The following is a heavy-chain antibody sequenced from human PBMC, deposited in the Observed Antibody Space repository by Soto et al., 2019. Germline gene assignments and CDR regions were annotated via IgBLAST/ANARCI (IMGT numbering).Heavy chain of an antibody. CDR3: AKEGITIFGVVIPDNPYYYGMDV. CDR2: ISGSGGST. V-gene: IGHV3-23*01. J-gene: IGHJ6*02. CDR1: GFTFSNAW. D-gene: IGHD3-3*01. Sequence: PGGSLRLSCAASGFTFSNAWMSWVRQAPGKGLEWVSAISGSGGSTYYADSVKGRFTISRDNSKNTLFLQMNSLRAEDTAVYYCAKEGITIFGVVIPDNPYYYGMDVWGQGTTVTVSS.